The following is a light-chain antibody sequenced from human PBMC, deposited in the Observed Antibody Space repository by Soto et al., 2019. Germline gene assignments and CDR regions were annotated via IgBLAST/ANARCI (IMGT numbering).Light chain of an antibody. CDR2: EVS. CDR3: SSYTSTSSYV. J-gene: IGLJ1*01. V-gene: IGLV2-14*01. CDR1: SRDVGGYNY. Sequence: QSVLAQPASVSGSPGQSISISCTGTSRDVGGYNYVSWYQQHPGKAPKLMIYEVSNRPSGVSNRFSGSKSGNTASLTISGLQAEDEADYYCSSYTSTSSYVFGGGTKVTVL.